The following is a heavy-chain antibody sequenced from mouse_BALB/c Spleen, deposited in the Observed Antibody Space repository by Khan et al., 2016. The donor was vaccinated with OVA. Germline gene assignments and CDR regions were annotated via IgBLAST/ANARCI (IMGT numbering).Heavy chain of an antibody. J-gene: IGHJ2*01. Sequence: EVQLVESGGGLVQPGGSRKLSCAASGFTFSSYGMHWVRQAPEKGLEWVAYISGDSSTIYYTDTVKGRFTISRDNPKNTLSLQMTSLMSEDTAMYYCATSYYYGYYVEYWGPGTPLTVSS. V-gene: IGHV5-17*02. CDR2: ISGDSSTI. CDR3: ATSYYYGYYVEY. D-gene: IGHD1-1*01. CDR1: GFTFSSYG.